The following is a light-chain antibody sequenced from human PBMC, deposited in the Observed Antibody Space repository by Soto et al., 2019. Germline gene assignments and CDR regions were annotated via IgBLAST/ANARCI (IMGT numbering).Light chain of an antibody. J-gene: IGKJ2*01. CDR1: PSVLFSSTNQNY. CDR3: QQYYSTPPYT. V-gene: IGKV4-1*01. CDR2: WAS. Sequence: IVMNQAPASLAVSPGERATINCKSRPSVLFSSTNQNYLAWYRQKPGQPPKLLIYWASIRESVVPERISGSGSGTDFTLTISSLQAEDVAVYYCQQYYSTPPYTFGQGTKLEIK.